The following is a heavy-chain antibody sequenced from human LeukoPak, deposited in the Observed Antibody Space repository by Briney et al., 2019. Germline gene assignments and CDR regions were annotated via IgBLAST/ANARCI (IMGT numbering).Heavy chain of an antibody. V-gene: IGHV4-31*03. Sequence: SETLPLTCTVSGGSISSGGYYWSWIRQHPGKGLEWIGYIYYSGSTYYNPSLKSRVTISVDTSKNQFSLKLSSVTAADTAVYYCARGGVVPYYYYGMDVWGQGTTVTVSS. D-gene: IGHD2-2*01. J-gene: IGHJ6*02. CDR2: IYYSGST. CDR1: GGSISSGGYY. CDR3: ARGGVVPYYYYGMDV.